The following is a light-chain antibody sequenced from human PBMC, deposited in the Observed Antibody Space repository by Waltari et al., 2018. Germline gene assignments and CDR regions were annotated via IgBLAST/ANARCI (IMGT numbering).Light chain of an antibody. CDR1: QSVSDW. Sequence: DIQMTQSPSTLSASVGDSVTITCRASQSVSDWLAWYQQKPGQAPNLLIYKASNLYSGVASRFSGSGSETEFTLTISGLQPGDFATYYCQHYFVYPWTFGQGTRVEIK. J-gene: IGKJ1*01. CDR3: QHYFVYPWT. CDR2: KAS. V-gene: IGKV1-5*03.